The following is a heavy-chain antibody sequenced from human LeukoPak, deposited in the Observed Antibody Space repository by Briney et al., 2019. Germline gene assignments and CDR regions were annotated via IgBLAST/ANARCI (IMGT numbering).Heavy chain of an antibody. CDR2: IKEDGSEK. V-gene: IGHV3-7*01. J-gene: IGHJ4*02. CDR1: GFTFSSNW. Sequence: GGSLRLSCAASGFTFSSNWMHWVRQAPGKGLEWVANIKEDGSEKYYVDSVKGRFTISRDNAKNSLFLQMNSLRAEDTAVYYCASLRLGYWGQGTLVTVSS. CDR3: ASLRLGY. D-gene: IGHD3-9*01.